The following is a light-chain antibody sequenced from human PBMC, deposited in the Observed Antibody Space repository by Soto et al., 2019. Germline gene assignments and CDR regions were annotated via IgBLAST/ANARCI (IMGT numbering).Light chain of an antibody. Sequence: QSVPTQVPSASETPGQRVTISCSGSSSNIGRNTVNWYQQLPGTAPKLLIYSNNQRPSGVPDRFSGSKSGTSASLAISGLQSEDETDYYCAVWDDSLNAVVFGGGTKLTVL. J-gene: IGLJ2*01. CDR3: AVWDDSLNAVV. CDR1: SSNIGRNT. CDR2: SNN. V-gene: IGLV1-44*01.